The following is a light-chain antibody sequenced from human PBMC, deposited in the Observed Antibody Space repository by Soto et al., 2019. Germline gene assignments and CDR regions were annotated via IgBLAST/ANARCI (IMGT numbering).Light chain of an antibody. J-gene: IGLJ2*01. CDR1: SSNIGAGYD. V-gene: IGLV1-40*01. Sequence: QSVLTQPPSVSGAPGQRVTISCTGSSSNIGAGYDVHWYQQRPGRAPKLFIYGNTNRPSGVPDRFSGSKSGTSASLAITGLQAEDEADYYCLSFDSSLSVVFGGGTKLTVL. CDR2: GNT. CDR3: LSFDSSLSVV.